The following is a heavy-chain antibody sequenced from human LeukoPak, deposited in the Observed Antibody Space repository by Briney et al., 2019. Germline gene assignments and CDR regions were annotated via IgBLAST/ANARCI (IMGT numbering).Heavy chain of an antibody. V-gene: IGHV1-69*05. J-gene: IGHJ6*03. Sequence: SVKVSCKASGGTFSSYAISWVRQAPGQGLEWMGGIIPIFGTANYAQKFQGRVTITTDESTSTAYMELSSLRSEDTAVYYCARSYGSSSRYYYYYMDVWGRGTTVTVSS. CDR3: ARSYGSSSRYYYYYMDV. CDR1: GGTFSSYA. CDR2: IIPIFGTA. D-gene: IGHD6-6*01.